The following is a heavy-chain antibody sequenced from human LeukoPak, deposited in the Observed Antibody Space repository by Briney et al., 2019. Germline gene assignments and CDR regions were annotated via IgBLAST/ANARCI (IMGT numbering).Heavy chain of an antibody. Sequence: GWSVRLSCAASGFTFSSYGMHWVGQARGKGLEGVAVIWYDGSKKYYADSVTARFTISRHNSKTTLNLKMNSLRAKDTAVYYCAKGYCSSTSCYELDYWGQGTLVTVSS. CDR3: AKGYCSSTSCYELDY. J-gene: IGHJ4*02. CDR1: GFTFSSYG. V-gene: IGHV3-33*06. CDR2: IWYDGSKK. D-gene: IGHD2-2*01.